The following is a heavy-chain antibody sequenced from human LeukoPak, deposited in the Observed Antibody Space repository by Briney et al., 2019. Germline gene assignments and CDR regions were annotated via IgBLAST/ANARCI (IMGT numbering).Heavy chain of an antibody. CDR1: GVSISSNNW. CDR2: IFHSGDT. V-gene: IGHV4-4*02. CDR3: ARDRSPPYYFDY. D-gene: IGHD3-16*02. Sequence: SETLSLTCAVSGVSISSNNWWSWIRQPPGKGLEHIGEIFHSGDTNYNPSLKSRVTISVDKSKNQFSLKLSSVTAANTAVYYCARDRSPPYYFDYWGQGTLVTVSS. J-gene: IGHJ4*02.